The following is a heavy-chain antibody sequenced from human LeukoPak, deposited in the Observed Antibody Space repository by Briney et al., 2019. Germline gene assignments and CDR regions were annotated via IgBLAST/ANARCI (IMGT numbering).Heavy chain of an antibody. D-gene: IGHD4-17*01. V-gene: IGHV3-64*01. CDR1: GFIFSDYT. CDR2: ITTNGRIT. J-gene: IGHJ4*02. CDR3: AKRTAVTTGFDH. Sequence: PGGSLRLSCVASGFIFSDYTMHWVRQAPGKGLEHVSAITTNGRITLYVNSVKGRFTISRDNSKNTVYLQMDSLRTEDMAVYYCAKRTAVTTGFDHWGQGTLITVSS.